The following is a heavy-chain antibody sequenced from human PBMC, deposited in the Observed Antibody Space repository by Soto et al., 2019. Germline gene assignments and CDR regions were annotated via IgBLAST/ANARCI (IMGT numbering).Heavy chain of an antibody. CDR2: FDPEDDET. V-gene: IGHV1-24*01. Sequence: ASVKVSCKVSGYTLAELSMHWVRQAPGRGLEWMGGFDPEDDETIYAQKFQGRVTMTEDTSTDTAYMELSSLRSEDTAVYYCATDGGPDDRNWYDAFDIWGKGTMVTVSS. CDR3: ATDGGPDDRNWYDAFDI. CDR1: GYTLAELS. D-gene: IGHD6-13*01. J-gene: IGHJ3*02.